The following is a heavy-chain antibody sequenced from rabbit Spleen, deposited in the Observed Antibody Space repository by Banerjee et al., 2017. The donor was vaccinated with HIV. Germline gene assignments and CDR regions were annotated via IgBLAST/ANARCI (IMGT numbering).Heavy chain of an antibody. J-gene: IGHJ6*01. CDR1: GFSLSSYG. CDR3: ARDTGSSFSSYGMDL. Sequence: QEQLVESGGDLVQPGASLTLACTVSGFSLSSYGVSWVRQAPGKGLEWIGYIHTGSGSTYYASWAKGRVTISKTSSTTVTLQMTSLTAADTATYFCARDTGSSFSSYGMDLWGQGTLVTVS. D-gene: IGHD8-1*01. V-gene: IGHV1S45*01. CDR2: IHTGSGST.